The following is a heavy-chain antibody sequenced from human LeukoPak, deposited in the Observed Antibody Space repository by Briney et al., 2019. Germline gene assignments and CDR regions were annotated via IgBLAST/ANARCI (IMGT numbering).Heavy chain of an antibody. V-gene: IGHV3-20*04. CDR1: GFTFDDYG. CDR3: ARDSGDILNGDRPLYMDV. J-gene: IGHJ6*03. CDR2: INWNGGST. D-gene: IGHD3-9*01. Sequence: GGSLRLSCAASGFTFDDYGMSWVRQAPGKGLEWVSGINWNGGSTGYADSVKGRFTISRDNAKNSLYLQMNSLRAEDTALYYCARDSGDILNGDRPLYMDVWGKGTTVTVSS.